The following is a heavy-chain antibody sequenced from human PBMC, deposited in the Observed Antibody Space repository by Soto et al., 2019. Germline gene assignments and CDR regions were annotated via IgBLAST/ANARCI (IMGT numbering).Heavy chain of an antibody. CDR1: AFTFNSYG. CDR2: ISYDGSNK. CDR3: PKDPPSLQDDLWSDYPDN. Sequence: GGSLRLSCAASAFTFNSYGMHWVRQAPVKGLEWVAVISYDGSNKYCADSGKGRLPISRDNSNNAQLLQMKSTRAEDAAVYYGPKDPPSLQDDLWSDYPDNWGQGTLVTAPQ. V-gene: IGHV3-30*18. J-gene: IGHJ1*01. D-gene: IGHD3-3*01.